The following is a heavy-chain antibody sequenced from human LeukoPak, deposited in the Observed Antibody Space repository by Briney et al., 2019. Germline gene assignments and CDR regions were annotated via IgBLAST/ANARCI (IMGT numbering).Heavy chain of an antibody. CDR1: GFTFISYA. J-gene: IGHJ4*02. V-gene: IGHV3-64*01. CDR2: ISSNGGST. Sequence: EGSLRLSCAASGFTFISYAMHWVRQAPGKGLEYVSAISSNGGSTYYANSVKGRFTISRDNSKNTLYLQMGSLRAEDMAVYYCARGEQWLDYWGQGTLVTVSS. D-gene: IGHD6-19*01. CDR3: ARGEQWLDY.